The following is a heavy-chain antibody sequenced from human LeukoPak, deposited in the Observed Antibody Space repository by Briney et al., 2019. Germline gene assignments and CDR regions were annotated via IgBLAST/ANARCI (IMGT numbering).Heavy chain of an antibody. J-gene: IGHJ5*02. Sequence: PSETLSITCTVYGGSFSVYYWIWIRQPPGKGLEWIGEINHSGRTNYNPSLKSRVTISVDTSKNEFSLKLSSVTAADTAVYYCARDGGSNNYWFDPWGQGTLVTVSS. CDR3: ARDGGSNNYWFDP. CDR1: GGSFSVYY. V-gene: IGHV4-34*01. CDR2: INHSGRT. D-gene: IGHD4-23*01.